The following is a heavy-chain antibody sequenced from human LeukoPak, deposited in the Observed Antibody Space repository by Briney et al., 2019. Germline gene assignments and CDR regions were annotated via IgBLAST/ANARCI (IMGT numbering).Heavy chain of an antibody. J-gene: IGHJ4*02. CDR2: IYYSGST. D-gene: IGHD3-9*01. V-gene: IGHV4-39*01. Sequence: SETLPLTCTVSGGSISSSSYYWGWIRQPPGKGLEWIGSIYYSGSTYYNPSLKSRVTISVDTSKNQFSLKLSSVTAADTAVYSCARQPPFVLRYFDWLPFEDYWGQGTLVTVSS. CDR3: ARQPPFVLRYFDWLPFEDY. CDR1: GGSISSSSYY.